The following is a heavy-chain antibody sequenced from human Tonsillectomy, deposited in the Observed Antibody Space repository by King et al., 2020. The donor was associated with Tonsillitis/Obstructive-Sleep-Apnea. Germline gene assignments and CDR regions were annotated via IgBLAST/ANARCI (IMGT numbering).Heavy chain of an antibody. Sequence: QLVQSGAEVKKPGSSVKVSCKASGGTFSSYAISWVRQAPGQGLEWMGGIIPILGIANYAQKFQGRVTITADKSTSTAYMELSSLRSEDTAVYYCARRLGYSDGLKGHYYYYGMDVWGQGTTVTVSS. CDR2: IIPILGIA. V-gene: IGHV1-69*10. CDR1: GGTFSSYA. D-gene: IGHD5-18*01. CDR3: ARRLGYSDGLKGHYYYYGMDV. J-gene: IGHJ6*02.